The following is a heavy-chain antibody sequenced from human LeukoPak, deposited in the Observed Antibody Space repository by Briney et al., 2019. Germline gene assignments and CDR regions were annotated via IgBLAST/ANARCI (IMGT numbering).Heavy chain of an antibody. V-gene: IGHV4-59*01. Sequence: SETLSLTCTVSGVSINTYFWSWIRQPPGKGLEWMGYVYYNGITNYNPSLKSRVSISLDTSKNQLSLRLNSVTAAETAVYYCASQLGGTTFHWGQGTLVTVSS. CDR1: GVSINTYF. D-gene: IGHD1/OR15-1a*01. CDR2: VYYNGIT. CDR3: ASQLGGTTFH. J-gene: IGHJ4*02.